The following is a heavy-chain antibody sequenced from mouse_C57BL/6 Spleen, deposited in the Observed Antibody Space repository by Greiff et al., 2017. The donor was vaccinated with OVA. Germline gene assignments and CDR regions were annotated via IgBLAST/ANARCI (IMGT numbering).Heavy chain of an antibody. J-gene: IGHJ4*01. V-gene: IGHV1-64*01. Sequence: QVHVKQPGAELVKPGASVKLSCKASGYTFTSYWMHWVKQRPGQGLEWIGMIHPNSGSTNYNEKFKSKATLTVDESSSTAYMQLSSLTSEDSAVYYCARSKAYAMDYWGQGTSVTVSS. CDR1: GYTFTSYW. CDR3: ARSKAYAMDY. CDR2: IHPNSGST.